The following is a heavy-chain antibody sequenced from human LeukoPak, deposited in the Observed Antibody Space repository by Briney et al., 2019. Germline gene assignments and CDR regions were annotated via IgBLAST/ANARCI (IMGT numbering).Heavy chain of an antibody. Sequence: PGVSLRLSCAAFGFTFSSYAMSWVRQAPGKGLEWVSALSGSGGSTYYADSVKGRFTISRDNSKNTLYLQMNSLRAEDTAVYYCARTAWYSGSYPNWFDPWGQGTLVTVSS. CDR2: LSGSGGST. V-gene: IGHV3-23*01. CDR3: ARTAWYSGSYPNWFDP. D-gene: IGHD1-26*01. J-gene: IGHJ5*02. CDR1: GFTFSSYA.